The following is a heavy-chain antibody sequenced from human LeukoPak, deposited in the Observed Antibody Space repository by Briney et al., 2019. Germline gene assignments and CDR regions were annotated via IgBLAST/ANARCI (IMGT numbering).Heavy chain of an antibody. Sequence: GESLKISCKGSGYSFTSYWIAWVRQMARTGLEWMGIIYPGDSDIRYSPSFQGQVTISADKSISTAYLQWSSLKASDTAMYYCARQYSSSDYDYWGQGTLVTVSS. V-gene: IGHV5-51*01. J-gene: IGHJ4*02. CDR1: GYSFTSYW. D-gene: IGHD6-6*01. CDR3: ARQYSSSDYDY. CDR2: IYPGDSDI.